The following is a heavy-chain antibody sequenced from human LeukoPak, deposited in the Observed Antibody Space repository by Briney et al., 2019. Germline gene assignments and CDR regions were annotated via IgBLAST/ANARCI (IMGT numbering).Heavy chain of an antibody. CDR3: ARDWVAAADFDY. J-gene: IGHJ4*02. Sequence: GSLRLSCATSGFTFSSYAMHWVRQAPGKGLEWVAVISYDGSNKYYADSVKGRFTISRDNSKNTLYLQMNSLRAEDTAVYYCARDWVAAADFDYWGQGTLVTVSS. D-gene: IGHD6-13*01. V-gene: IGHV3-30-3*01. CDR1: GFTFSSYA. CDR2: ISYDGSNK.